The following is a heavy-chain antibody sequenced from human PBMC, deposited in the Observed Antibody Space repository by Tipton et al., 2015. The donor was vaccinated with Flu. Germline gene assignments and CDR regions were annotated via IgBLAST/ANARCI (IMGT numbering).Heavy chain of an antibody. CDR3: ARGGGDCYYDL. D-gene: IGHD2-21*01. J-gene: IGHJ2*01. CDR1: GGSIISGNYH. CDR2: IYASGYS. V-gene: IGHV4-61*02. Sequence: GLVKPSQTLSLSCTVSGGSIISGNYHWSWIRQPAGKGLEWIGRIYASGYSNYNPSLKSRVTISVDTSKNQFSLKLSSVTAADTAVYYCARGGGDCYYDLWGRGTRVTVSS.